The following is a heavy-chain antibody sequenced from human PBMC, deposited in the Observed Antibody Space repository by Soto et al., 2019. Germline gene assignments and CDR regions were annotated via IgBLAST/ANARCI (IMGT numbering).Heavy chain of an antibody. CDR3: ARGMTPPGAPAWYYFDS. CDR1: GASIAGSSY. D-gene: IGHD2-8*02. Sequence: QVQLQESGPGLMKPSETLSLTCSVSGASIAGSSYWSWIRQPAGKGLEWIGRFSLSGTTNYNPSLRSRVTMSADVSKNQCSLRLTSVTAADTALYYCARGMTPPGAPAWYYFDSWGQGTLVTVSS. J-gene: IGHJ4*02. CDR2: FSLSGTT. V-gene: IGHV4-4*07.